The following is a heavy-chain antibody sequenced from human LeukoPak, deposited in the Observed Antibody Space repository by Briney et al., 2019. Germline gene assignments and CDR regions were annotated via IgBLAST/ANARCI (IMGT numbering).Heavy chain of an antibody. V-gene: IGHV3-43*02. D-gene: IGHD3-10*01. J-gene: IGHJ4*02. Sequence: PGGSLRLSCTASGFPFIEYSMNWVRQAPGKGLEWVSLISGDGGSTYYADSVKGRFTISRDNSKNSLYLQMNSLRTEDTALYYCAKGDYGSGSYYNPAAQIDYWGQGTLVTVSS. CDR2: ISGDGGST. CDR1: GFPFIEYS. CDR3: AKGDYGSGSYYNPAAQIDY.